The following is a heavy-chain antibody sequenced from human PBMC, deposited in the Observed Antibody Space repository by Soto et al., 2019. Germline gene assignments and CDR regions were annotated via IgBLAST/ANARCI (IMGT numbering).Heavy chain of an antibody. Sequence: QVQLQQSGPGLVKPSQPLSVTCAISGDSVSSNSAAWNWIRQSPSRGLEWLGSTFYRSKWYTDYAPSMKSRIAITPDTSSNQYSLQLNSVTPEDTAVYYCARTSAWRDGEFDLWGHGTLVSVSS. CDR1: GDSVSSNSAA. CDR2: TFYRSKWYT. D-gene: IGHD7-27*01. V-gene: IGHV6-1*01. CDR3: ARTSAWRDGEFDL. J-gene: IGHJ5*02.